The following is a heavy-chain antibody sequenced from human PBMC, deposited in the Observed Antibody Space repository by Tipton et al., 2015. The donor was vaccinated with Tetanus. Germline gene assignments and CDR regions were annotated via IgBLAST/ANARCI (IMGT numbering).Heavy chain of an antibody. Sequence: TLSLTCTVSGGSMSNNYWSWIRQPPGKGLEWIADIFHSGSTNYSPSLKSRVAISMDTSKNQISLKLSSVTAADTAVYYCARRSYCSSSGCFDAFDLWGQGTMVTVSS. J-gene: IGHJ3*01. CDR1: GGSMSNNY. V-gene: IGHV4-59*01. CDR2: IFHSGST. D-gene: IGHD2-2*01. CDR3: ARRSYCSSSGCFDAFDL.